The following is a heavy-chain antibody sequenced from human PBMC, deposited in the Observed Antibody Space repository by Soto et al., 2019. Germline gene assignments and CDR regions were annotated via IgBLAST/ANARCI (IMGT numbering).Heavy chain of an antibody. D-gene: IGHD6-19*01. CDR3: ARSAGWYAVHS. Sequence: QVQLQESGPGLVKPSGTLSLTCAVSAVSISSGSFWGWVRQPPGKGLEWIGDIHHSGSTNYNPSLKSRVTIAVDTSKTHFSLKLNSVTAADTAVYYCARSAGWYAVHSWGQGILVIVSS. V-gene: IGHV4-4*02. CDR1: AVSISSGSF. CDR2: IHHSGST. J-gene: IGHJ4*02.